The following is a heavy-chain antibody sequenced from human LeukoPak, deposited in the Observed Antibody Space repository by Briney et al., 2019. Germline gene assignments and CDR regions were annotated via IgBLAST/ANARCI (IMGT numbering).Heavy chain of an antibody. J-gene: IGHJ4*02. D-gene: IGHD3-9*01. CDR2: INHSGST. V-gene: IGHV4-34*01. CDR3: AISYYDILTGYYDWGTFDY. Sequence: PSETLSLTCAVYGGSFSGYYWSWIRQPPGKGLEWIGEINHSGSTNYNPSLKSRVTISVDTSKNQFSLKLSSVTAADTAVYYCAISYYDILTGYYDWGTFDYWGQGTLVTVSS. CDR1: GGSFSGYY.